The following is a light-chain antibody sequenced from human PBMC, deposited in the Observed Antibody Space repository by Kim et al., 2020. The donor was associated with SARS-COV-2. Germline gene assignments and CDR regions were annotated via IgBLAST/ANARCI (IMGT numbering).Light chain of an antibody. V-gene: IGLV1-51*01. J-gene: IGLJ2*01. CDR2: DNN. Sequence: PGPKVTISCSGSSSNIGNNYVSWYQQLPGTAPKLLIYDNNKRPSGIPDRFSGSKSGTSATLGITGLQTGDDADYYCGTWDSSLRRVFGGGTQLTVL. CDR1: SSNIGNNY. CDR3: GTWDSSLRRV.